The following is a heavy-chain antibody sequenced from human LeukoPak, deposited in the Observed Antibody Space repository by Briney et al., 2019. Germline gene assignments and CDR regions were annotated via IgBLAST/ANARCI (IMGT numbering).Heavy chain of an antibody. CDR2: ISYDGSNK. CDR3: ANLDYGDYYDY. CDR1: GFTFSSYG. J-gene: IGHJ4*02. D-gene: IGHD4-17*01. V-gene: IGHV3-30*18. Sequence: GGSLRLSCAASGFTFSSYGMHWVRQAPGKGLEGVAVISYDGSNKYYADSVKGRFTISRDNSKNTLYLQMNSLRAEDTAVYYCANLDYGDYYDYWGQGTLVTVSS.